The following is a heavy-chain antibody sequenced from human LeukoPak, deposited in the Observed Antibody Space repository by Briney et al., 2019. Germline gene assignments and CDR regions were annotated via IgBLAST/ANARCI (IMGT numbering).Heavy chain of an antibody. J-gene: IGHJ5*02. CDR1: GYTFTSYD. D-gene: IGHD1-1*01. CDR3: ARMERIGSDNWFDP. Sequence: ASVKVSCKASGYTFTSYDINWVRKAIGQGLEWMGWMSPNSGNTGYAQKFQGRVTISRNTSISTAYMELSSLRSEDTAVYYCARMERIGSDNWFDPWGQGTLVTVSS. V-gene: IGHV1-8*03. CDR2: MSPNSGNT.